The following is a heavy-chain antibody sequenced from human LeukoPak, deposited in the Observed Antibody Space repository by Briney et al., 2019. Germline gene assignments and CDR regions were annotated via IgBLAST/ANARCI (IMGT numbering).Heavy chain of an antibody. D-gene: IGHD2/OR15-2a*01. CDR1: GFIFSNYA. CDR3: ARSGLSRFGF. V-gene: IGHV3-23*01. Sequence: GGSPRLSCAASGFIFSNYAMSWVRQAPGKGLQWVSAFSGSGGSTYYADSVKGRFTISRDNSRNTLYLQMNSLRAEDTAVYYCARSGLSRFGFWGQGTLVTVSS. J-gene: IGHJ4*02. CDR2: FSGSGGST.